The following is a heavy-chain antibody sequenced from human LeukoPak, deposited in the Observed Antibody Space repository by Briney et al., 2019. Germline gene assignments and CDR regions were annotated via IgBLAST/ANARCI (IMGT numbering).Heavy chain of an antibody. D-gene: IGHD6-13*01. CDR2: ISYDGSNK. J-gene: IGHJ1*01. CDR1: GFTFSSYG. V-gene: IGHV3-30*18. CDR3: AKDLLAAAPTGEYFQH. Sequence: GGSLRLSCAASGFTFSSYGMHWVRQAPGKGLEWVAVISYDGSNKYYADSVKGRFTISRDNSKNTLYLQMNSLRAEDTAVYYCAKDLLAAAPTGEYFQHWGQGTLVTVSS.